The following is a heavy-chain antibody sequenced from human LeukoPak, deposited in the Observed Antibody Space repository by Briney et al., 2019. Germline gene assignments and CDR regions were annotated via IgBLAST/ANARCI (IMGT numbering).Heavy chain of an antibody. CDR3: AKEYYYYGMDV. J-gene: IGHJ6*02. V-gene: IGHV3-30*18. Sequence: GRSLRLSCAASGFTFSSYGMHWVRQAPXXXXXWVAVISYDGSNKYYADSVKGRFTISRDNSKNTLYLQMNSLRAEDTAVYYCAKEYYYYGMDVWGQGTTVTVSS. CDR2: ISYDGSNK. CDR1: GFTFSSYG.